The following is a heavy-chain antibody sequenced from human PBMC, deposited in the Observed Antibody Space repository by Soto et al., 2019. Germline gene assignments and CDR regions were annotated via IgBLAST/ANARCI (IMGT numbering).Heavy chain of an antibody. CDR3: ARDTSYVLLWFGESLRYYYMDV. CDR1: GFTFSSYW. J-gene: IGHJ6*03. Sequence: GESLKISCAASGFTFSSYWMSWVRQAPGKGLEWVANIKQDGSEKYYVDSVKGRFTISRDNAKNSLYLQMNSLRAEDTAVYYCARDTSYVLLWFGESLRYYYMDVWGKGTTVTVSS. V-gene: IGHV3-7*01. D-gene: IGHD3-10*01. CDR2: IKQDGSEK.